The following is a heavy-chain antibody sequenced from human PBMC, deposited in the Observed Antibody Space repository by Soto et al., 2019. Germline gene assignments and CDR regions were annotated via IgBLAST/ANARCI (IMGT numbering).Heavy chain of an antibody. CDR1: GFTFSSYA. V-gene: IGHV3-23*01. CDR3: AIGIAAAGTFDY. CDR2: ISGSGGST. D-gene: IGHD6-13*01. Sequence: EVQLLESGGGLVQPGGSLRLSCAASGFTFSSYAMSWVRQAPGKGLEWVSAISGSGGSTYYADSVKGRFTISGDNSKNPLYLQMNSLRAEDTAVYYCAIGIAAAGTFDYWGQGTLVTVSS. J-gene: IGHJ4*02.